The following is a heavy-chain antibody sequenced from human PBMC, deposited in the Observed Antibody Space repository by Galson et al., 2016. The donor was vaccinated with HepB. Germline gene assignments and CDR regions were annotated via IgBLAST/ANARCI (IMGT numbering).Heavy chain of an antibody. D-gene: IGHD1/OR15-1a*01. Sequence: SLRLSCAASGINFSSYSMNWVRQAPGKGLEWVSGILGDGDTTYYADSVKGRFTISRDNSKNALFLQMYGLRAEDTAVYHCAKAEKWEHDFWGQGTLVTVSS. CDR2: ILGDGDTT. V-gene: IGHV3-23*01. CDR1: GINFSSYS. CDR3: AKAEKWEHDF. J-gene: IGHJ4*02.